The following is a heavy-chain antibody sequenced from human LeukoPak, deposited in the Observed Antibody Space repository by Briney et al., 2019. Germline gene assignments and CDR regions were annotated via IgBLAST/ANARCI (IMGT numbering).Heavy chain of an antibody. CDR3: AKDLSSLRFSEEPDEDY. CDR2: ISDDGTRK. CDR1: GFTFSSYG. D-gene: IGHD3-3*01. J-gene: IGHJ4*02. V-gene: IGHV3-30*18. Sequence: PGRSLRLSCAASGFTFSSYGIHWVRLAPGKGLEWVAVISDDGTRKYYADSVQGRLTISRDNSKNTLYLQMNSLRAEDTAVYHCAKDLSSLRFSEEPDEDYWGQGTLVTVSS.